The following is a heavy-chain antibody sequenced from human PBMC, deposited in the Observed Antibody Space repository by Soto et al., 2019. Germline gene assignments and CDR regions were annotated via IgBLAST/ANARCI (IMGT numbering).Heavy chain of an antibody. Sequence: GGSLRLSCAASRFTFSDYGMHWVRQAPGKGLEWVAGISHGATRKSYSDSVKGRFIISRDNSKKMLYLQLNSLSRKDTDVYYCAKDWVGGSNRYQLDYWGRGTLVTVSS. J-gene: IGHJ4*02. CDR2: ISHGATRK. D-gene: IGHD4-4*01. CDR1: RFTFSDYG. CDR3: AKDWVGGSNRYQLDY. V-gene: IGHV3-30*18.